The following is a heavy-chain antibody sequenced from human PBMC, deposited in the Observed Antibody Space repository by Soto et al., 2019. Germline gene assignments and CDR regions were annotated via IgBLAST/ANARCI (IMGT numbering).Heavy chain of an antibody. J-gene: IGHJ3*02. D-gene: IGHD3-3*01. V-gene: IGHV4-34*01. CDR2: INHSGST. Sequence: SWIRQPPGKGLEWIGEINHSGSTNYNPSLKSRVTISVDTSKNQFSLKLSSVTAADTAVYYCARGITIFGVVIPSVAFDIWGQGTMVTVSS. CDR3: ARGITIFGVVIPSVAFDI.